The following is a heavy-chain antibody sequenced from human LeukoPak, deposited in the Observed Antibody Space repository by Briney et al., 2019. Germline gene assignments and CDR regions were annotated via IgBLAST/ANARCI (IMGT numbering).Heavy chain of an antibody. J-gene: IGHJ6*02. V-gene: IGHV3-7*01. CDR3: AREIRALYYGMDV. CDR2: IKQDGSEK. CDR1: GFTFSSYW. Sequence: GSLRLSCAASGFTFSSYWMSWVRQAPGKGVEWVANIKQDGSEKYYVDSVKGRFTISRDNAKNSLYLQMNSLRAEDTAVYYCAREIRALYYGMDVWGQGTTVTVSS.